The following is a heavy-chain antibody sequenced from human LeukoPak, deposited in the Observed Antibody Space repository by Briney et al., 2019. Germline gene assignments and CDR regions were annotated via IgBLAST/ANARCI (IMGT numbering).Heavy chain of an antibody. J-gene: IGHJ4*02. CDR3: AKKSPGTYYAPPDY. CDR1: GFAFSTYG. V-gene: IGHV3-30*18. Sequence: GTSLRLSCAASGFAFSTYGMHWVRQAPGKGLEWVAVTSSDGSKKDYPDSVKGRFTISRDNSKNTLFLQMNSLRAEDTAVYYCAKKSPGTYYAPPDYWGQGTLVTVSS. D-gene: IGHD3-10*01. CDR2: TSSDGSKK.